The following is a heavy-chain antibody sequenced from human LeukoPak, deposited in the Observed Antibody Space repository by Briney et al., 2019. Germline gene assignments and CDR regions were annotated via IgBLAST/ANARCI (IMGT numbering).Heavy chain of an antibody. V-gene: IGHV1-2*06. CDR3: EAIVGALEFDY. D-gene: IGHD1-26*01. CDR1: GYTFTGYY. CDR2: INPNSGGK. Sequence: GASVKVSCKASGYTFTGYYMHWVRQAPGQGLEWMGRINPNSGGKNYAQKFQGRVTMTRDTSISTAYMELSRLRSDDTAVYYCEAIVGALEFDYWGQGTLVTVSS. J-gene: IGHJ4*02.